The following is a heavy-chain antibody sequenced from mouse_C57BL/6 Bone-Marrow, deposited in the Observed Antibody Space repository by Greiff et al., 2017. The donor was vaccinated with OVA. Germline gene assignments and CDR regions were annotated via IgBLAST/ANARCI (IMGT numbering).Heavy chain of an antibody. CDR1: GYTFTSYW. D-gene: IGHD1-1*01. J-gene: IGHJ1*03. V-gene: IGHV1-64*01. CDR3: ARGYYGSSPYWYFDV. CDR2: IHPNSGST. Sequence: QVQLKQPGAELVKPGASVKLSCKASGYTFTSYWMHWVKQRPGQGLEWIGMIHPNSGSTNYNEKFKSKATLTVDKSSSTAYMQLSRLTSEDSAVYYCARGYYGSSPYWYFDVWGTGTTVTVSS.